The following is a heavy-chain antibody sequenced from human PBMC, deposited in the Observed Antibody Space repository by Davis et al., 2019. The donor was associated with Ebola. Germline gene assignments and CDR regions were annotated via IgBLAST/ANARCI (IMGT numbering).Heavy chain of an antibody. CDR2: IYYSGST. CDR3: ARVTTMVRGVILFDY. D-gene: IGHD3-10*01. J-gene: IGHJ4*02. V-gene: IGHV4-59*01. CDR1: GGSISSYY. Sequence: PSETLSLTCTVSGGSISSYYWSWIRQPPGKGLEWIGYIYYSGSTNYNPSLKSRVTISVDTSKNQFSLKLSSVTAADTAVYYCARVTTMVRGVILFDYWGQGTLVTVSS.